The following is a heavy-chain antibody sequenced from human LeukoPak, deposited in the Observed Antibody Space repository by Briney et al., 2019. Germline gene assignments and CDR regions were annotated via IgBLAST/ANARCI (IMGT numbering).Heavy chain of an antibody. D-gene: IGHD2-2*01. J-gene: IGHJ4*02. Sequence: SETLSLTCTVSGYSISSGYYWGWIRQPPGKGLEWIGSIYHSGSTYYNPSLKSRVTISVDTSGNQFSLKLSSVTAADTAVYYCARDLGYCTSTSCRYFDFWGQGTLVTVSS. CDR2: IYHSGST. V-gene: IGHV4-38-2*02. CDR3: ARDLGYCTSTSCRYFDF. CDR1: GYSISSGYY.